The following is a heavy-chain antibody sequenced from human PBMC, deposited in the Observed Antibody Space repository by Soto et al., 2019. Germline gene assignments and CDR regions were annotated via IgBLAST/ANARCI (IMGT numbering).Heavy chain of an antibody. Sequence: SETLSLTCTVSGGSISSSSYYWGWIRQPPGKGLEWIGNIYSSGSTYYNPSLKSRVTISVDTSKNQFSLKLTSVTAADTAVYYCARLPIAVPGRLGRDYFDYWGQGTLVTVSS. V-gene: IGHV4-39*01. J-gene: IGHJ4*02. CDR3: ARLPIAVPGRLGRDYFDY. D-gene: IGHD6-19*01. CDR1: GGSISSSSYY. CDR2: IYSSGST.